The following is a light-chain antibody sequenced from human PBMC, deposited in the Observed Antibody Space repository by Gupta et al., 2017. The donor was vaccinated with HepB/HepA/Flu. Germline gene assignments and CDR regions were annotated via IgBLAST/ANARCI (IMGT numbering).Light chain of an antibody. V-gene: IGKV1-5*03. J-gene: IGKJ3*01. Sequence: DIQMTQSPSTLSASVGDRVTITCRASQSISTWLAWYQQKPGIAPNLLIYKASTLESGVPSRFSGSGSGTEFTLTISSLQPDDFATYYCQQYNTSPFTFGPGTKVDIK. CDR3: QQYNTSPFT. CDR1: QSISTW. CDR2: KAS.